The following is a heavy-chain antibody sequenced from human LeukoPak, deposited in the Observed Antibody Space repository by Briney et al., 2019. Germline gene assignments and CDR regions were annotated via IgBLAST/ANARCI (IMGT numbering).Heavy chain of an antibody. Sequence: SETLSLTCDVSGYSISGGYFWGWIRQPPGMGLEWIGSTAHRGSTYYNPSLKGRVSIPIDGSKNQFSLSLTSVTAADTAIYYCARVTRNSGWFFDYWGQGTLATVSS. CDR3: ARVTRNSGWFFDY. CDR1: GYSISGGYF. J-gene: IGHJ4*02. CDR2: TAHRGST. D-gene: IGHD6-19*01. V-gene: IGHV4-38-2*01.